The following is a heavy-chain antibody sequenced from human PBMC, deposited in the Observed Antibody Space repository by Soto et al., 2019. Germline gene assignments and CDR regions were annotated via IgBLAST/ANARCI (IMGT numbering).Heavy chain of an antibody. CDR2: IYYSGST. Sequence: QVQLQESGPGLVKPSETLSLTCTVSGGSISSYYWSWIRQPPGKGLEWIGYIYYSGSTNYNPSLKSRVTISVDTSKNQFSLKLSSVTAADTAVYYCASLDTLGQLDYWGQGTLVTVSS. D-gene: IGHD7-27*01. CDR1: GGSISSYY. V-gene: IGHV4-59*01. CDR3: ASLDTLGQLDY. J-gene: IGHJ4*02.